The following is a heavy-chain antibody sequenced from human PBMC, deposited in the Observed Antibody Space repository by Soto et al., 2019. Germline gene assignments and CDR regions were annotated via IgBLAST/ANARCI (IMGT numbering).Heavy chain of an antibody. CDR3: ARGAFDV. J-gene: IGHJ3*01. Sequence: EVQLVESGGGLIQPGGSLRLSCAASGFTFSSYDMHWVRQTPGEGLEWVSAIGVADDTYYQDSVKGRFTISRENAKNSLYLQINSLRAGDTAVYYCARGAFDVWGHGTMVTVSS. V-gene: IGHV3-13*01. CDR1: GFTFSSYD. CDR2: IGVADDT.